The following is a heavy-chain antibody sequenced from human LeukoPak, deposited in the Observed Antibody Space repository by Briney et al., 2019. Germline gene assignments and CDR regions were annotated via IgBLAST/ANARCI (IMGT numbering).Heavy chain of an antibody. CDR2: IYHSGST. Sequence: SQTLSLTCAVSGGSISSGGYSWSWIRQPPGKGLEWIGYIYHSGSTYYNPSLKSQVTISVDRSKNQFSLKLSSVTAADTAVYYCARGGRGATDNWFDPWGQGTLVTVSS. V-gene: IGHV4-30-2*01. D-gene: IGHD1-26*01. CDR1: GGSISSGGYS. CDR3: ARGGRGATDNWFDP. J-gene: IGHJ5*02.